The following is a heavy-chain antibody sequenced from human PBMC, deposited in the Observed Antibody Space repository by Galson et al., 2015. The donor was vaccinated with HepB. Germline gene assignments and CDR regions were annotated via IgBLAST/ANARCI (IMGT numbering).Heavy chain of an antibody. D-gene: IGHD3-3*01. CDR1: RFTFSNYW. CDR3: ARDRGYDFWSGLSGYGTFDY. CDR2: IKQDESKK. J-gene: IGHJ4*02. Sequence: SLRLSCAASRFTFSNYWMSWVRQAPGKGLEWVANIKQDESKKYYVDSVEGRFTISRGNAKNSLYLQMNSLRAEDTAVYYCARDRGYDFWSGLSGYGTFDYWGQGTLVTVSS. V-gene: IGHV3-7*03.